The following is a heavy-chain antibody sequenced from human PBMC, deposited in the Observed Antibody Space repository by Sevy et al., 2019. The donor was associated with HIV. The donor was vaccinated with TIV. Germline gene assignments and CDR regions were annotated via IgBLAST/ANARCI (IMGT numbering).Heavy chain of an antibody. Sequence: ASVKVSCKASGYTFTSYYMHWVRQAPGQGLEWMGIINPSGGSTSYALKFQGRVTMTRDTSTSTVYMELSSLRSEDTAVYYCAREGGYYYDSSGYFGYWGQGTLVTVSS. D-gene: IGHD3-22*01. J-gene: IGHJ4*02. V-gene: IGHV1-46*01. CDR2: INPSGGST. CDR1: GYTFTSYY. CDR3: AREGGYYYDSSGYFGY.